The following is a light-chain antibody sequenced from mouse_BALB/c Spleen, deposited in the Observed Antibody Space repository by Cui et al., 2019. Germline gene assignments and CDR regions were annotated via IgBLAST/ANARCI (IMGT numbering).Light chain of an antibody. CDR1: SSVSY. CDR2: LTS. CDR3: QQWSSNPLT. V-gene: IGKV4-68*01. Sequence: QIVPTQSPAPMSASPGDKVTMTCSASSSVSYIYWYQQKPRASPKPWIYLTSNLASGVPARFSGSGSGTAYSLTISSMEAEDAATYYCQQWSSNPLTFGAGTKLELK. J-gene: IGKJ5*01.